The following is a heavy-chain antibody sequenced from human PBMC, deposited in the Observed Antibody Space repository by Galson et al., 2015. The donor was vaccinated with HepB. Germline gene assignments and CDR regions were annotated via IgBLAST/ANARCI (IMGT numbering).Heavy chain of an antibody. Sequence: SLRLSCAASGFAFDTHAMSWVRQAPGRGLEWISGISGNGDSTFYADSVKGRFTVTRDNATNMLYLQMNSLRAEDAGLYFCAKGYGLFDSWGQGILVTLSS. J-gene: IGHJ5*01. CDR2: ISGNGDST. D-gene: IGHD5-18*01. CDR1: GFAFDTHA. V-gene: IGHV3-23*01. CDR3: AKGYGLFDS.